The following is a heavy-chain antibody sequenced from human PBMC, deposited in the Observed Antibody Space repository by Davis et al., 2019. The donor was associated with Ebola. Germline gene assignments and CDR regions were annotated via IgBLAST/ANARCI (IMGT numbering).Heavy chain of an antibody. J-gene: IGHJ6*02. D-gene: IGHD5-18*01. V-gene: IGHV6-1*01. CDR3: ARGWLRVGMDV. CDR1: GDSVSSAG. Sequence: HPQTPSLTRAISGDSVSSAGWNWIRQSPSRGLEWLGRTYYKSKWYNDYAVSVKSRITINPDTSKNQFSLQLNSVTPEDTALYYCARGWLRVGMDVWGEGTTVTV. CDR2: TYYKSKWYN.